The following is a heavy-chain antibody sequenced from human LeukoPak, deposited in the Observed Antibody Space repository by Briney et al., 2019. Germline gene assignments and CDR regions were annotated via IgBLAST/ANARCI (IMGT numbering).Heavy chain of an antibody. CDR2: MNPNSGNT. J-gene: IGHJ4*02. V-gene: IGHV1-8*01. D-gene: IGHD3-22*01. CDR1: GYTFTSYD. CDR3: ARLPYYDSSGDPSH. Sequence: ASVKVSCKASGYTFTSYDINWVRQATGQGLEWMGWMNPNSGNTGYAQRFQGRVTMTRDTSISTAYMELGSLRSEDTAVYYCARLPYYDSSGDPSHWGQGTLVTVSS.